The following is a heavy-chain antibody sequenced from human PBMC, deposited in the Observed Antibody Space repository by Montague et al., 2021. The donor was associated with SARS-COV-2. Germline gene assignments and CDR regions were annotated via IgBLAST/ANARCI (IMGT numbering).Heavy chain of an antibody. CDR3: AHRGDLWVGPYFDY. CDR1: GFSLSTSGTC. D-gene: IGHD2-21*02. Sequence: PVLVKPTQTLTLTCTFSGFSLSTSGTCVSWICQPPGKALEWLARIDWDDDKYYSTSLKSRLTITKDTSKNQVVLTMTNMDPVDTATYYCAHRGDLWVGPYFDYWGQGTLVTVSS. V-gene: IGHV2-70*12. J-gene: IGHJ4*02. CDR2: IDWDDDK.